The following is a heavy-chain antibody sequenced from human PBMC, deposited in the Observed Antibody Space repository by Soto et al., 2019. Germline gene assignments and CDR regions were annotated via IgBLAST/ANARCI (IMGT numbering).Heavy chain of an antibody. CDR2: ISSNGGST. CDR3: VKARCSGGSCYWTFDY. J-gene: IGHJ4*02. V-gene: IGHV3-64D*08. Sequence: PGGSLRLSCSASGFTFSSYAMHWVRQAPGQGLEYVSAISSNGGSTYYADSVKGRFTISRGNSKNTLYLQMSSLRAEDTAVYYCVKARCSGGSCYWTFDYWGQGTLVTVSS. CDR1: GFTFSSYA. D-gene: IGHD2-15*01.